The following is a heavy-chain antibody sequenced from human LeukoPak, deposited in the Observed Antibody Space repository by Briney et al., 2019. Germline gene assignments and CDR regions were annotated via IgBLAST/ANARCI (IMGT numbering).Heavy chain of an antibody. V-gene: IGHV1-2*02. J-gene: IGHJ5*02. D-gene: IGHD2-15*01. CDR2: INPQSGST. Sequence: GASVKVSCKVSGYTFTDYYMHWVRQAPGQGLEXXXXINPQSGSTNYSQRFQGRVTMTRDTSINTAYMELSNLISDDTAVYYCARGVAATGGRWFDPWGQGTLVTVSS. CDR3: ARGVAATGGRWFDP. CDR1: GYTFTDYY.